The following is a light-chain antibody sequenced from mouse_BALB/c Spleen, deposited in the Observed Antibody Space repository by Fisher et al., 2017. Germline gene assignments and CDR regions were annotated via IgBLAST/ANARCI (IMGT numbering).Light chain of an antibody. CDR3: QQWGGYPYT. CDR1: SSVSY. J-gene: IGKJ2*01. Sequence: IVLTQSPAIMSASPGEKVTMTCSASSSVSYMHWYQQKSGTSPKRWIYDTSKLASGVPARFSGSGSGTSYSLTISSMEAEDAATYYCQQWGGYPYTFGGGTKLEIK. V-gene: IGKV4-59*01. CDR2: DTS.